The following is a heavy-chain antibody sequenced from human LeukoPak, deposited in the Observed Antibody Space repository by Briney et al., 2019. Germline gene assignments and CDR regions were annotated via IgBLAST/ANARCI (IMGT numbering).Heavy chain of an antibody. J-gene: IGHJ4*02. Sequence: GSLRLSCAASGFTFSTYTINWVRQAPGKGLEWVSSISSSNNINYADSVKGRFTISRDNAMNSVHLQMNSLRVEDTAVYYCARGYQRPDYWGQGTLITVSS. CDR1: GFTFSTYT. V-gene: IGHV3-21*01. CDR3: ARGYQRPDY. CDR2: ISSSNNI. D-gene: IGHD2-2*01.